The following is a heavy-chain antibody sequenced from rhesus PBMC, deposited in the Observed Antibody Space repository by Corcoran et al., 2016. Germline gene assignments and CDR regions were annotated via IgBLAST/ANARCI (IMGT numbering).Heavy chain of an antibody. Sequence: QVQLQESGPGVVKPSETLSLTCAVSGGSISDNYRWSWIRQPPGKGLVWIGYIYGSSTTTNHNPSLTSRVTISKGTSKSQCSLDLWSGTAADTAVYYCARGGMDYWGQGVLVTVSS. D-gene: IGHD1-32*01. CDR3: ARGGMDY. J-gene: IGHJ4*01. V-gene: IGHV4S10*01. CDR1: GGSISDNYR. CDR2: IYGSSTTT.